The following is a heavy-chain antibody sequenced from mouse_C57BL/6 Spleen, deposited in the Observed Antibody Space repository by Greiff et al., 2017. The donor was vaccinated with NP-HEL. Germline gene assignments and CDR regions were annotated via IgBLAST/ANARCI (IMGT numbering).Heavy chain of an antibody. CDR3: ARGYYGSDYYAMDY. CDR1: GYTFTSYW. CDR2: IDPSDSYT. Sequence: QVQLQQPGAELVMPGASVKLSCKASGYTFTSYWMHWVKPRPGQGLEWIGEIDPSDSYTTYNQKFKGKSTLTVDKSSSTAYMQLSSLTSEDSAVYYCARGYYGSDYYAMDYWGQGTSVTVSS. D-gene: IGHD1-1*01. J-gene: IGHJ4*01. V-gene: IGHV1-69*01.